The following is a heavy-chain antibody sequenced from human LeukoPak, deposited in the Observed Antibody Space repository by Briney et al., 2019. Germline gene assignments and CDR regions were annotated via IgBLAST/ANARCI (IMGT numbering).Heavy chain of an antibody. CDR1: GGTFSSYA. D-gene: IGHD5-18*01. J-gene: IGHJ4*02. Sequence: GASVKVSCKASGGTFSSYAISWVRQAPGQGLEWMGRIIPILGIANYAQKFQGRVTITADKSTSTAYMELSSLRSEDTAVYYCARDHMGVQLWLPPTVYWGQGTLVTVSS. V-gene: IGHV1-69*04. CDR3: ARDHMGVQLWLPPTVY. CDR2: IIPILGIA.